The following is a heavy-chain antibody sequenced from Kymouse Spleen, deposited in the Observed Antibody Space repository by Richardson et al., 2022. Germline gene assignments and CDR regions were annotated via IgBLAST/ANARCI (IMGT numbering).Heavy chain of an antibody. CDR2: INHSGST. J-gene: IGHJ4*02. CDR3: ASCSSSSG*L. V-gene: IGHV4-34*01. Sequence: QVQLQQWGAGLLKPSETLSLTCAVYGGSFSGYYWSWIRQPPGKGLEWIGEINHSGSTNYNPSLKSRVTISVDTSKNQFSLKLSSVTAADTAVYYCASCSSSSG*LLGPGNPGHRLL. CDR1: GGSFSGYY. D-gene: IGHD6-6*01.